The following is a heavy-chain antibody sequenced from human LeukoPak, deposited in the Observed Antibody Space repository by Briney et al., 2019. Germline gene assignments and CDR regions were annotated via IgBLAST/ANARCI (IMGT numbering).Heavy chain of an antibody. D-gene: IGHD3-22*01. CDR2: ISSSSSYI. CDR1: GFTFSSYS. Sequence: GGSLRLSCAASGFTFSSYSMNWVRQAPGKGLEWVSSISSSSSYIYYADSVKGRFTISRDNAKNSLYLQMSSLRAEDTAVYYCARDSLYDDSGLYWGQGTLVTVSS. V-gene: IGHV3-21*01. J-gene: IGHJ4*02. CDR3: ARDSLYDDSGLY.